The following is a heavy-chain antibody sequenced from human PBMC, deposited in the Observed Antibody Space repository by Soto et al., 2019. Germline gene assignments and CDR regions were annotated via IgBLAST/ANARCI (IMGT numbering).Heavy chain of an antibody. Sequence: QITLKESGPPLVKPTQTLTLTCTFSGFSLSTSGVGVGWIRQPPGKALEWLALIFWDDDKRYSPSLKSRLTVTKDTSKNQVVLTMTNMDPVDTATYNCAHRGYCSGGSCPFDYWGQGTLVTVSS. CDR2: IFWDDDK. D-gene: IGHD2-15*01. CDR1: GFSLSTSGVG. J-gene: IGHJ4*02. CDR3: AHRGYCSGGSCPFDY. V-gene: IGHV2-5*02.